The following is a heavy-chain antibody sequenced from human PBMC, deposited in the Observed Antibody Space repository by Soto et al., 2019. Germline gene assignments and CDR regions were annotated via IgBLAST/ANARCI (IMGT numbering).Heavy chain of an antibody. V-gene: IGHV4-39*01. CDR1: GGSISSSFYY. J-gene: IGHJ6*02. CDR2: VSYSGGT. Sequence: QLQLQESGPGLVKSSETLSLTCTVSGGSISSSFYYWAWIRQSPGEGLEWIGSVSYSGGTYYNPSLKRRVTISIDTSTNQFSLKLTSVTAADTAVYYCARHNWNDYYGMDVWGQGTTVTVSS. CDR3: ARHNWNDYYGMDV. D-gene: IGHD1-20*01.